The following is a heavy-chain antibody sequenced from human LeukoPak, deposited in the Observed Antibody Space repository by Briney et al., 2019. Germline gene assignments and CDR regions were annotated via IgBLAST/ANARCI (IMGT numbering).Heavy chain of an antibody. CDR1: GFTFSSYA. CDR2: ISGSGGST. J-gene: IGHJ4*02. Sequence: PGGSLRLSCAASGFTFSSYAMSWVRQAPGKGLEWVSAISGSGGSTYYADSVKGRFTISRDNSKNTLYLQMNSLRAEDTAVYYCATQGLLLWFGELLGFDYWGQGTLDTVSS. CDR3: ATQGLLLWFGELLGFDY. D-gene: IGHD3-10*01. V-gene: IGHV3-23*01.